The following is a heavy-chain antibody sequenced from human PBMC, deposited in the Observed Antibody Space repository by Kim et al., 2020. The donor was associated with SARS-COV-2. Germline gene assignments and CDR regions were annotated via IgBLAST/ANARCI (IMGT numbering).Heavy chain of an antibody. V-gene: IGHV4-34*01. D-gene: IGHD2-8*02. CDR1: GGSFSGYY. CDR3: ARPAGCTGGVCHNWFDP. CDR2: INHSGST. Sequence: SETLSLTCAVYGGSFSGYYWSWIRQPPGKGLEWIGEINHSGSTNYNPSLKSRVTISVDTSKNQFSLKLSSVTAADTAVYYCARPAGCTGGVCHNWFDPWGQGTLVTVSS. J-gene: IGHJ5*02.